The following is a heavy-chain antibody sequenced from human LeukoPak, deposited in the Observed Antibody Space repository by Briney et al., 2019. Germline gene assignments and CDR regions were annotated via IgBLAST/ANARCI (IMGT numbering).Heavy chain of an antibody. CDR3: AKSPGSYSYYSYMDV. Sequence: GGSLRLSCAASGFTVSINYMSWVRQAPGKWLEWVSVIYSGGTTYYANSVKGGLTISRDNSKNTLYLQMNTLRAEDTAVYYCAKSPGSYSYYSYMDVWGQGNTVTVSS. CDR1: GFTVSINY. V-gene: IGHV3-66*01. J-gene: IGHJ6*02. CDR2: IYSGGTT. D-gene: IGHD1-26*01.